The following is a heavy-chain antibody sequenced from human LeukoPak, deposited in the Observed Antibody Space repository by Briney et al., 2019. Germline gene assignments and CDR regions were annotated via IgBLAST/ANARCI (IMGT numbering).Heavy chain of an antibody. V-gene: IGHV3-23*01. Sequence: GGSLRLSCAASGFTFSSYAMSWARQAPGKGLEWVSAISGSGGSTYYADSVKGRFTISRDNSKNTLYLQMNSLRAEDTAVYYCARDLSSSSTAYFHHWGQGTLVTVSS. D-gene: IGHD6-6*01. CDR3: ARDLSSSSTAYFHH. CDR1: GFTFSSYA. CDR2: ISGSGGST. J-gene: IGHJ1*01.